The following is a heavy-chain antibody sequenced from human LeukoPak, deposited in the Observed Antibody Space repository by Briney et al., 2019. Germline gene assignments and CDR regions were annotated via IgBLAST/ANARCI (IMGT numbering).Heavy chain of an antibody. V-gene: IGHV3-21*01. Sequence: PGGSLRLSCAASGFTFSSYSMNWVRQAPGKGLEWVSSISSSSSYIYYADSVKGRFTISRDNAKNSLYLQMNSLRAEDTAVYYCARVSGYDFAFDYWGQGTLVTVSS. CDR3: ARVSGYDFAFDY. D-gene: IGHD5-12*01. CDR1: GFTFSSYS. J-gene: IGHJ4*02. CDR2: ISSSSSYI.